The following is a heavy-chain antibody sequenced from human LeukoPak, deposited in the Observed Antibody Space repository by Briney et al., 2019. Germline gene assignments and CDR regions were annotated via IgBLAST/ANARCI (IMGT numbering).Heavy chain of an antibody. J-gene: IGHJ4*02. Sequence: GSLRLSCAASGFTFSSYGMHWVRQAPGKGLEWVAVISYDGSNKYYADSVKGRFTISRDNSKNTLYLQMNSLRAEDTAVYYCTRGNGYSYGYLDYWGQGTLVTVSS. CDR2: ISYDGSNK. CDR1: GFTFSSYG. D-gene: IGHD5-18*01. V-gene: IGHV3-30*03. CDR3: TRGNGYSYGYLDY.